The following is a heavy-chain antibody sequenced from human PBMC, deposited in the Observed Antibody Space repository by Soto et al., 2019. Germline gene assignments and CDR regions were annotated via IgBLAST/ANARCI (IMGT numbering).Heavy chain of an antibody. D-gene: IGHD5-12*01. CDR1: GASFTNAW. CDR2: IKTRIDSATT. CDR3: TTEDPSWLRGLEY. Sequence: EVQLVESGGGLVKPGESLRLSCEASGASFTNAWMNWVRQAPGTGLEWVGRIKTRIDSATTDYAAPVKGRFTISRDDSQNTLYLQMHSMKTEDTAVYYCTTEDPSWLRGLEYWGQGTLVTVYS. V-gene: IGHV3-15*01. J-gene: IGHJ4*02.